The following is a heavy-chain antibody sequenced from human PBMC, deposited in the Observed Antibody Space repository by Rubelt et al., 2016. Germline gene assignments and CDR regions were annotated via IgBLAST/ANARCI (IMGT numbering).Heavy chain of an antibody. CDR3: ARLEYSSGWYPHY. D-gene: IGHD6-19*01. J-gene: IGHJ4*02. CDR2: IYYSGST. Sequence: QPQLQESGPGLVKPSETLSLTCTVSGGSISTSTYYWGWIRQPPGKGLEWIGSIYYSGSTYYNPSLKSRVTMSVDTSKNQFSLKVNSVTAADTAVYYCARLEYSSGWYPHYWGQGTLVTVSS. CDR1: GGSISTSTYY. V-gene: IGHV4-39*01.